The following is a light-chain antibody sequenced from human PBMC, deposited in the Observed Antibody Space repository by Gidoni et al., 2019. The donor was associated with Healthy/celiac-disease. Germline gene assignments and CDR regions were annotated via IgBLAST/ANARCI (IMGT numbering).Light chain of an antibody. J-gene: IGKJ4*01. CDR2: GAS. Sequence: IVLTQSPGTLSLSPGERATLSCRASQSVSSSYLAWYQQKPGQATRLLIYGASSRATGIPDRFSGSGSGTDFTLTISRLEPEDFAVYYCQQYGSSPPLTFXGXTKVEIK. V-gene: IGKV3-20*01. CDR3: QQYGSSPPLT. CDR1: QSVSSSY.